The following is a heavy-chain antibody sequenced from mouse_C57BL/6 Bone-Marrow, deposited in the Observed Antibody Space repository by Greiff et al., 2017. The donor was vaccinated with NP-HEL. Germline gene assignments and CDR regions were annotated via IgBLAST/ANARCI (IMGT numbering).Heavy chain of an antibody. V-gene: IGHV1-55*01. CDR3: ARGDYCGSSYGNYYAMGY. Sequence: QVQLQQPGAELVKPGASVKMSCKASGYTFTSYWITWVKQRPGQGLEWIGDIYPGSGSTNYNEKFKSKATLTVDKSSSTAYMQLSSLTSEDSAVYYCARGDYCGSSYGNYYAMGYWGQGTSVTVSS. CDR2: IYPGSGST. CDR1: GYTFTSYW. D-gene: IGHD1-1*01. J-gene: IGHJ4*01.